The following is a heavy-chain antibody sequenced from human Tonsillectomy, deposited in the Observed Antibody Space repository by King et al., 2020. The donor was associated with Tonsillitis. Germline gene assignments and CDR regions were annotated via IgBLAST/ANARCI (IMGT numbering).Heavy chain of an antibody. CDR2: IKQDGSEK. CDR1: GFNFRSYW. J-gene: IGHJ6*04. D-gene: IGHD2-15*01. Sequence: VQLVESGGDLVQPGGSLRLSCAASGFNFRSYWMSWVRQAPGKGLEWVANIKQDGSEKNYVDSVKGRFTISRDNARNSLYLQMNSLRAEDTAGYYCARDFWTGDVVVVAAMDVWGKGTTVTVSS. V-gene: IGHV3-7*01. CDR3: ARDFWTGDVVVVAAMDV.